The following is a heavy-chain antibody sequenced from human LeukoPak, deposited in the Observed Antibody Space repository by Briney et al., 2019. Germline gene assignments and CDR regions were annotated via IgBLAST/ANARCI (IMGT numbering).Heavy chain of an antibody. V-gene: IGHV4-61*02. Sequence: SETLSLTCTVSGGSISSGSYYWNWIRQPAGKRLEWIGRIYRSGSTNYNPSLKSRVTISVDTSKNQFSLKLSSVTAADTAVYYCAREGLNMVRGVIPKEAWGWFGPWGQGTLVTVSS. CDR3: AREGLNMVRGVIPKEAWGWFGP. CDR2: IYRSGST. CDR1: GGSISSGSYY. D-gene: IGHD3-10*01. J-gene: IGHJ5*02.